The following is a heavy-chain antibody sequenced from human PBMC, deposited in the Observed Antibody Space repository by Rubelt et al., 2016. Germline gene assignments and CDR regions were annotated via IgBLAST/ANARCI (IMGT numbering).Heavy chain of an antibody. CDR1: GFSFGSHW. V-gene: IGHV3-7*03. D-gene: IGHD5-24*01. J-gene: IGHJ3*02. Sequence: GGSLRLSCVGSGFSFGSHWMSWVRQAPGKGLEWVASIKQLGSEKHYVDSVRARFTISRDDARSSLFLQMRSLRVDDTAVYYCARGNGYNSLRAFDIWGQGTMVTVSS. CDR3: ARGNGYNSLRAFDI. CDR2: IKQLGSEK.